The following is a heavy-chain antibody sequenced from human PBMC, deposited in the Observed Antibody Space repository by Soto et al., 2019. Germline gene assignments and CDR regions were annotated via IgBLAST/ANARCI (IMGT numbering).Heavy chain of an antibody. D-gene: IGHD2-21*02. J-gene: IGHJ4*02. CDR1: GYTFTSYA. CDR2: INAGNGNT. V-gene: IGHV1-3*01. Sequence: ASVKVSCKASGYTFTSYAMHWVRQAPGQRLEWMGWINAGNGNTKYSQKFQGRVTITRDTSASTAYMELSSLRSEDTAVYYCARSIVVVPALDYWGQGTLVTVPS. CDR3: ARSIVVVPALDY.